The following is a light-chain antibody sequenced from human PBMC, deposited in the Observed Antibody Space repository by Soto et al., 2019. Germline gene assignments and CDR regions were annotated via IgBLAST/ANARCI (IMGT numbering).Light chain of an antibody. CDR1: QNINRW. J-gene: IGKJ4*01. CDR2: KAS. CDR3: LQHNVYPLS. Sequence: DIQMTQSPSTLSASVGDRVTITCRARQNINRWLAWYQQRPGKATNLLIHKASTLEVGVPSRFSGSASGTEFTLTISSLQPDDFAVYFCLQHNVYPLSFGGGTKVEIK. V-gene: IGKV1-5*03.